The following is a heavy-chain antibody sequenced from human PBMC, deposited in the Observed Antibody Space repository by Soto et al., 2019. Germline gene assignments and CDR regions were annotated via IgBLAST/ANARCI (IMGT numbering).Heavy chain of an antibody. CDR3: ARDSGVEMATGTLGY. CDR2: IYYSGST. V-gene: IGHV4-31*03. J-gene: IGHJ4*02. Sequence: SETLSLTCTVSGGSISSGGYYWSWIRQHPGKGLEWIGYIYYSGSTYYNPSLKSRVTISVDTSKNQFSLKLSSVTAADTAVYYCARDSGVEMATGTLGYWGQGTLVTVSS. D-gene: IGHD3-10*01. CDR1: GGSISSGGYY.